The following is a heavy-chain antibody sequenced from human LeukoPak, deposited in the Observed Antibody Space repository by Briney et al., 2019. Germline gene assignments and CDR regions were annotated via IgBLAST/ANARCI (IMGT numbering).Heavy chain of an antibody. CDR3: ARDRYGDGFAHLDY. D-gene: IGHD5-24*01. Sequence: GASVKVSCKSSGYAFTAYAIHWVRQAPGQGLEWMGWITPSDGAYYAQKFQGRVTMTRDTSMSTAYMDLNRLRSDDTAVYFCARDRYGDGFAHLDYWGQGTLVTVSS. V-gene: IGHV1-2*02. CDR2: ITPSDGA. J-gene: IGHJ4*02. CDR1: GYAFTAYA.